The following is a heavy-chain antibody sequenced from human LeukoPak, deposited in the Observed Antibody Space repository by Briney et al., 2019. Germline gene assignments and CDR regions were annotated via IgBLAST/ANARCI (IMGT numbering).Heavy chain of an antibody. J-gene: IGHJ4*02. Sequence: GGSLRLSCKTSGFTFGDYGMNWFSQAPGKGLEWVSFIRSKAYGGTTEYAASVKDRFTISRDDSKSIAYLQMNSLKTEDTAVYYCTREGGGYGDYAVDFDYWGQGTLVTVSS. CDR3: TREGGGYGDYAVDFDY. CDR2: IRSKAYGGTT. CDR1: GFTFGDYG. V-gene: IGHV3-49*03. D-gene: IGHD4-17*01.